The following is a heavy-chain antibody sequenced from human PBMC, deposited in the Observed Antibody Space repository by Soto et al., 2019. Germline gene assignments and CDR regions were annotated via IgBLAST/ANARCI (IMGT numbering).Heavy chain of an antibody. CDR1: GFKFSSYA. V-gene: IGHV3-30-3*01. Sequence: QVQLVESGGGVVQPGRSLRLSCAASGFKFSSYAMHWVHQAPGKGLEWVAVISYDGSNKYYADSVKGRFTISRDNSKSTLYLQMNSLRAEDTAVYYCARTVEMATILVDYWGQGTLVTVSS. D-gene: IGHD5-12*01. J-gene: IGHJ4*02. CDR2: ISYDGSNK. CDR3: ARTVEMATILVDY.